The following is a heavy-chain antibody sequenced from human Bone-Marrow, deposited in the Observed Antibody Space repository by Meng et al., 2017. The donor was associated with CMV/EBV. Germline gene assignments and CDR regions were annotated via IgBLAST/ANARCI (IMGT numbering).Heavy chain of an antibody. CDR1: GGSISGYH. D-gene: IGHD6-13*01. J-gene: IGHJ4*02. V-gene: IGHV4-59*01. Sequence: ESLKISCTVSGGSISGYHWSWIRQPPGKGLEWIGYIYYSGSTNYNPSLNSRFTISIDTSKSQFSLKVFSVTAADTAVYYCARTSSWYASDFWGQGALVTLSS. CDR3: ARTSSWYASDF. CDR2: IYYSGST.